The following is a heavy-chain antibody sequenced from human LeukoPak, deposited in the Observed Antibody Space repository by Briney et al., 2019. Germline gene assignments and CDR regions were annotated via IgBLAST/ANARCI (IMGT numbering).Heavy chain of an antibody. J-gene: IGHJ3*02. Sequence: PGGSLRLSCAASGFTFSSYAMSWVRQAPGKGLEWVSAISGSGGSTYYADSVKGRFTISRDNFKNTLYLQMNSLRAEDTAVYYCAKGSVDSSGYYGAYAFDIWGQGTMVTVSS. D-gene: IGHD3-22*01. V-gene: IGHV3-23*01. CDR2: ISGSGGST. CDR3: AKGSVDSSGYYGAYAFDI. CDR1: GFTFSSYA.